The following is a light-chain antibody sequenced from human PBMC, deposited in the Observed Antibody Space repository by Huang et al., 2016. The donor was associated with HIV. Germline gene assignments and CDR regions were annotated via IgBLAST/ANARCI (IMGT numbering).Light chain of an antibody. V-gene: IGKV4-1*01. CDR2: WAS. J-gene: IGKJ4*01. CDR1: QSVLYSSSNKNY. Sequence: DIVMTQSTDSLDVSLGERATINCKSSQSVLYSSSNKNYLAWYQQKPGQPPKLLIYWASTRESGVPDRFSGSGSGTDFTLTISSLQAEDVAVYYCQQYYSTLLTFGGGTRVEIK. CDR3: QQYYSTLLT.